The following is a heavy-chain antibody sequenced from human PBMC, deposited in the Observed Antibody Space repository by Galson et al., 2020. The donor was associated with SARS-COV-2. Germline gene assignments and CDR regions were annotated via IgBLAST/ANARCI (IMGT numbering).Heavy chain of an antibody. D-gene: IGHD1-26*01. CDR2: IYPGDSDS. J-gene: IGHJ3*02. V-gene: IGHV5-51*01. CDR3: ARHYGTVVGNARPGAVDI. CDR1: GYSFTSYW. Sequence: GESLKISCQTSGYSFTSYWIGWVRQMPGKGLEWMGIIYPGDSDSRYSPSIQGQVTLSADKSISTAYLQWSSLKASDTAMYYCARHYGTVVGNARPGAVDIWGQGTMVTVSS.